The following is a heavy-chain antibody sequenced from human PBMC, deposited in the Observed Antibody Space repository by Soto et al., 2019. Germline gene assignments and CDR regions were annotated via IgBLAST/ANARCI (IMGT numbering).Heavy chain of an antibody. J-gene: IGHJ4*02. CDR1: GITLSNHA. D-gene: IGHD1-1*01. V-gene: IGHV3-23*01. CDR2: VSENGGVT. Sequence: GSLRLSCAASGITLSNHAMTWVRQAPGKGLEWVSTVSENGGVTYYADSVKGRFTISRDNSRNTLYLQMNNLRAEDTAVYYCVPGSSGTRGEDSWGPGALVTVSS. CDR3: VPGSSGTRGEDS.